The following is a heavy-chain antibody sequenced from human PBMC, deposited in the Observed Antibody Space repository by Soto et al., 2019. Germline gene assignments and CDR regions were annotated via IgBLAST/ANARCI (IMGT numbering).Heavy chain of an antibody. CDR3: ARRFHRWPHSIFDY. Sequence: GGSMGLASAASRFTVCSNYVSGVRKNPGKGLEWVSVIYSGGSTYYADSVKGRFTISRDNSKNTLYLQMNSLRAEDTAVYYCARRFHRWPHSIFDYWGQGTLVTVSS. J-gene: IGHJ4*02. CDR2: IYSGGST. CDR1: RFTVCSNY. V-gene: IGHV3-66*04. D-gene: IGHD2-21*01.